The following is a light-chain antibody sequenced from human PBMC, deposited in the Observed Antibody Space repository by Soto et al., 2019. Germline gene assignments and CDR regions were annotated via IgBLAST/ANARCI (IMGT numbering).Light chain of an antibody. Sequence: IQMTQSPSPLSAPVGDRVTITCRASQSINKWVAWFQQKSGRAPKLLIYDAATLQSGVPSRFSGTGSGTDFSLTISSLQPEDFATYYCQQYNIGYTFGQGTRLDIK. CDR2: DAA. J-gene: IGKJ2*01. CDR3: QQYNIGYT. V-gene: IGKV1-5*01. CDR1: QSINKW.